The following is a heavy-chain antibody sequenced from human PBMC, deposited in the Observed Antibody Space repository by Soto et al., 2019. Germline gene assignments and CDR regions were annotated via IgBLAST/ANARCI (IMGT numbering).Heavy chain of an antibody. D-gene: IGHD5-12*01. J-gene: IGHJ6*02. CDR3: AREGVAPYYYYGMDV. V-gene: IGHV1-69*13. CDR1: GGTFSTYG. Sequence: GASVKVSCKASGGTFSTYGMNWVRLAPGQGLEWMGGIIPKFGTTNYAQKFQGRVTITADESTNTAYMELNYLRSEDTAVYFCAREGVAPYYYYGMDVWGQGTTVTVSS. CDR2: IIPKFGTT.